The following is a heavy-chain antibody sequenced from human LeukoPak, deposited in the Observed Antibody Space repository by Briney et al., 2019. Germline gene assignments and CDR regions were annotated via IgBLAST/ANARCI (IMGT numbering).Heavy chain of an antibody. D-gene: IGHD2-8*01. CDR3: ARGVSYCTNGVCYTGPGYYYYGMDG. Sequence: ASVKVSCKASGYTFTSSYMHWVRQAPGQGLEWMGIINPSGGSTSYAQKFQGRVTMTRDTSTSTVYMELSSLRSEDTAVYYCARGVSYCTNGVCYTGPGYYYYGMDGWGQGTTVTVSS. CDR1: GYTFTSSY. V-gene: IGHV1-46*01. CDR2: INPSGGST. J-gene: IGHJ6*02.